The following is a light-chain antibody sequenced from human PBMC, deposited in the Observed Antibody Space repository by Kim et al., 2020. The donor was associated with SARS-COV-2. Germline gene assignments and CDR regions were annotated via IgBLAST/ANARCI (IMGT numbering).Light chain of an antibody. Sequence: PGQGVTISCTGSSSNSGAGYDVHWYQQLPGTAPKLLIYGNSNRPSGVPDRFSGSKSGTSASLAITGLQAEDEADYYCQSYDSSLVVFGGGTQLTVL. J-gene: IGLJ2*01. CDR1: SSNSGAGYD. CDR2: GNS. CDR3: QSYDSSLVV. V-gene: IGLV1-40*01.